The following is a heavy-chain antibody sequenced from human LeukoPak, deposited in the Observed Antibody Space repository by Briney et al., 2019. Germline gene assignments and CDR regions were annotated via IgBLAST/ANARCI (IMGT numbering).Heavy chain of an antibody. V-gene: IGHV3-30-3*01. D-gene: IGHD1-26*01. Sequence: GGSLRLSCAASGFTFNDYAMYWVRQAPGKGLEWVTLISYDGYDKSYADSVRGRFTISRDNSRNTLYLQMDSLRSEDTAVYYCARGDFESGSYNDAFDIWGQGTMVTVS. J-gene: IGHJ3*02. CDR1: GFTFNDYA. CDR2: ISYDGYDK. CDR3: ARGDFESGSYNDAFDI.